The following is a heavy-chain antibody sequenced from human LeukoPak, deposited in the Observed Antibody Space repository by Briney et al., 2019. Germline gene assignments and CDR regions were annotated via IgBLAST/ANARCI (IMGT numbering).Heavy chain of an antibody. CDR1: GGSISSSNYY. J-gene: IGHJ4*02. D-gene: IGHD6-25*01. V-gene: IGHV4-39*01. Sequence: SETLSLTCTVSGGSISSSNYYWGWIRQPPGKGLEWIATIYYSGSTYYNPSLKSRVTISVDTTKNEFFLKLSSVTAADTAVYYCARHPYSSAWVDYWGQGTLVTVSS. CDR2: IYYSGST. CDR3: ARHPYSSAWVDY.